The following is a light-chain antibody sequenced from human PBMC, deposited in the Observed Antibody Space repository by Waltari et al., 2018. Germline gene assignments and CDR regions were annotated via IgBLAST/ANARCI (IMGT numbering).Light chain of an antibody. V-gene: IGKV3-20*01. CDR1: QRVGSSV. CDR3: QQYSRSPPWT. Sequence: EFVLTQSPGTLSLSPGERATLSSRPSQRVGSSVLAWYQQKPGQAPRLLIYGTSSRATDIPDRFSGSGSGTDFTLIISRLEPEDSAVYYCQQYSRSPPWTFGQGTKVEIK. CDR2: GTS. J-gene: IGKJ1*01.